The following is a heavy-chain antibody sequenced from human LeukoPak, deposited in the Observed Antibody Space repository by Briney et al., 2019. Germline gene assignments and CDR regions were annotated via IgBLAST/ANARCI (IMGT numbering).Heavy chain of an antibody. CDR1: GFTFISYS. Sequence: PGGSLGLSCAASGFTFISYSMNWVRQAPGKGLEWVSSISSSSSNIYYADSVKGRFTISRDNAKNSLYLQMNSLRAEDTAVYYCASSIADYDFWSGYSSYWGQGTLVTVSS. D-gene: IGHD3-3*01. J-gene: IGHJ4*02. CDR2: ISSSSSNI. V-gene: IGHV3-21*01. CDR3: ASSIADYDFWSGYSSY.